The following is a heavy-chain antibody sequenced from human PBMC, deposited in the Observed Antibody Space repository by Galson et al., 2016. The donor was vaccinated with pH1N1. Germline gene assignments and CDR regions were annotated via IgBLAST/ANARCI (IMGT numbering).Heavy chain of an antibody. Sequence: VKVSCKASGYNFNVYYMHWVRQAPGQGLQWMGWIDPNSGTTYYAQKFQGRVTMTRDTATSTAYMELSRLTSDDTALYYCPRISRTLAFDYWGQGTLVTVSS. CDR2: IDPNSGTT. CDR1: GYNFNVYY. CDR3: PRISRTLAFDY. J-gene: IGHJ4*02. V-gene: IGHV1-2*02.